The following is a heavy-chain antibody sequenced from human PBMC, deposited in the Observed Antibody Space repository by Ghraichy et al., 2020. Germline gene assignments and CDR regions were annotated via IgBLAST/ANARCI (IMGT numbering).Heavy chain of an antibody. Sequence: SQTLSLTCAVYGGSFSGYYWSWIRQPPGKGLEWIGEINHSGSTNYNPSFKSRVTISVDTSKNQFSLKLSSVTAADTAVYYCAYGDLLDYWGQGTLVTVSS. CDR2: INHSGST. CDR3: AYGDLLDY. J-gene: IGHJ4*02. CDR1: GGSFSGYY. V-gene: IGHV4-34*01. D-gene: IGHD4-17*01.